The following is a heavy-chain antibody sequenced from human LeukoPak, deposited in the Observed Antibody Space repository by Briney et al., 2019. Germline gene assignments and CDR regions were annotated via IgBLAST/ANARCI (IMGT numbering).Heavy chain of an antibody. Sequence: ASVRVSCKAAGYTLTSYGISGVRQAPGQGLEWMGWISAYNGNTNYAQKLQGRVTMTTDTSTSTAYMELRSLRSDDTAVYYCARAGISSYPLPRSINWFDPWGQGPLVTVSS. CDR2: ISAYNGNT. D-gene: IGHD3-3*02. CDR1: GYTLTSYG. V-gene: IGHV1-18*01. CDR3: ARAGISSYPLPRSINWFDP. J-gene: IGHJ5*02.